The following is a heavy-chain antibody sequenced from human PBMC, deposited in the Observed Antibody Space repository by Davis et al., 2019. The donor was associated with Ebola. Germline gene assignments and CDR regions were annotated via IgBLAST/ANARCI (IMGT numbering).Heavy chain of an antibody. D-gene: IGHD3-10*01. J-gene: IGHJ6*02. Sequence: GESLKISCAASGFAFASYSMNWVRQAPGKGLVWVSRIKSDGSTIYADSVKGRFTISRDNAKNTLYLQMNSLRVEDTAVYYCARAWGSGSYYYYGMDVWGQGTTVTVSS. CDR3: ARAWGSGSYYYYGMDV. CDR1: GFAFASYS. CDR2: IKSDGST. V-gene: IGHV3-74*01.